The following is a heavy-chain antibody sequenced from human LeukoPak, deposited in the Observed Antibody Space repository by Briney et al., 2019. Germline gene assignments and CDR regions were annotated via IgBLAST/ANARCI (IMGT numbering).Heavy chain of an antibody. V-gene: IGHV3-23*01. Sequence: GSLRLSCASSGFTFNYYAMTWVRQAPGKGLEWVSSITTSGASTYYADSVKGRFTISRDNSKNPLYLQMTSLRAEDTAVYYCARVTIVGATLFDYWGQGTLVTVSS. D-gene: IGHD1-26*01. CDR3: ARVTIVGATLFDY. CDR1: GFTFNYYA. CDR2: ITTSGAST. J-gene: IGHJ4*02.